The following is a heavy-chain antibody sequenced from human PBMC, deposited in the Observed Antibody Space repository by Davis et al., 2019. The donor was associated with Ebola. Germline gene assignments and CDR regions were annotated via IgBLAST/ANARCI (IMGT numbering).Heavy chain of an antibody. J-gene: IGHJ1*01. Sequence: PSETLSLTCTVSAGSVSYYYWNWIRQAAGKGLEWIGRVHTGEDGNYNPSLKSRVSMSVDPSTNQFSLTLSSVTASDTAVYYCARGIAAEYFQNWGRGTHVIVSS. CDR2: VHTGEDG. V-gene: IGHV4-4*07. CDR3: ARGIAAEYFQN. CDR1: AGSVSYYY.